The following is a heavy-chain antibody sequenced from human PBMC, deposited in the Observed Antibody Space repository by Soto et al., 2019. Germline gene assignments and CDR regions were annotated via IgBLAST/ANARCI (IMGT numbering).Heavy chain of an antibody. D-gene: IGHD1-1*01. CDR3: ARGRPTGTRNFDY. CDR1: GGSFSGYY. Sequence: SETLSLTCAVYGGSFSGYYWSWIRQPPGKGLEWIGKINHSGSTNYNPSLKSRVTISVDTSKDQFSLKLGSVTAADTAVYYCARGRPTGTRNFDYWGQGTLVTVSS. V-gene: IGHV4-34*01. CDR2: INHSGST. J-gene: IGHJ4*02.